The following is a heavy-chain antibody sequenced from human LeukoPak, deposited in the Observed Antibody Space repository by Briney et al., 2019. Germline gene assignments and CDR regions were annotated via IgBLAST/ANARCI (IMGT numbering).Heavy chain of an antibody. J-gene: IGHJ4*02. CDR2: ISGRGDNT. CDR1: GFTFSTYA. D-gene: IGHD3-16*02. Sequence: GGSLRLSCAASGFTFSTYAMSWVRQAPGKGLEWVSAISGRGDNTYYADSVKGRFTISRDNSKNTLHLQMNSLRAEDTAVYYCAKRRGDLSPDCWGQGTLVTVSS. V-gene: IGHV3-23*01. CDR3: AKRRGDLSPDC.